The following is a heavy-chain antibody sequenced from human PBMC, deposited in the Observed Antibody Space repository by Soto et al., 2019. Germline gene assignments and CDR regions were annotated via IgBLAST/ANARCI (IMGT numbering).Heavy chain of an antibody. D-gene: IGHD1-1*01. CDR1: GYTFTYYL. J-gene: IGHJ5*02. V-gene: IGHV5-51*01. CDR2: TYPGDSDK. Sequence: GGALEISLWGYGYTFTYYLIGWGRQGPGEGVEFIGLTYPGDSDKRQSQSFQGRVTISAEKSISTAFLQCSSLTASDTAMYYCASQKTVIRGPLSRDWFAPWGQGTLVTVS. CDR3: ASQKTVIRGPLSRDWFAP.